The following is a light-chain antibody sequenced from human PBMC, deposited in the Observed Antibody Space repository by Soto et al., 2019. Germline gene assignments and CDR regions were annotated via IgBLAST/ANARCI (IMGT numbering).Light chain of an antibody. CDR3: VSYTSSDSWV. V-gene: IGLV2-14*03. CDR1: NSDIGAYSR. J-gene: IGLJ3*02. CDR2: AVS. Sequence: QSVLTQPASLSGSPGQSITISCTGTNSDIGAYSRVCWYQQHPGKVPKLMIFAVSNRPSGVSNRFSGSKSGNTASLTISGLLAEDEADYYCVSYTSSDSWVFGGGTQLTVL.